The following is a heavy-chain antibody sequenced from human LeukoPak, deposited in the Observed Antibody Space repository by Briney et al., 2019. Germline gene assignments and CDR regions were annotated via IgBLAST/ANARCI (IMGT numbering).Heavy chain of an antibody. J-gene: IGHJ3*02. CDR3: AKVSGGGDAFDI. V-gene: IGHV3-30*18. CDR2: ISYDGSNK. D-gene: IGHD2-15*01. Sequence: GGSLRLSCAASGFTSSSYGMHWVRQAPGKGLEWVAVISYDGSNKYYADSVKGRFTISRDNSKNTLYLQMNSLRAEDTAVYYCAKVSGGGDAFDIWGQGTMVTVSS. CDR1: GFTSSSYG.